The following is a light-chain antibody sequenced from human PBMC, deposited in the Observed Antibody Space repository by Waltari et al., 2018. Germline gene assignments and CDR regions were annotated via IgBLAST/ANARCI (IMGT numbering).Light chain of an antibody. CDR1: QSVLYNSDNKNY. Sequence: DIVMTQSPDSLAVSLGERATITCQSRQSVLYNSDNKNYLAWYQQKPGQPPKLLIYWASTRESGVPDRFSGSGSGTDFTLTITSLQAEDVAVYYCQQYYGTPPRTFGQGTKVEIK. CDR2: WAS. V-gene: IGKV4-1*01. J-gene: IGKJ1*01. CDR3: QQYYGTPPRT.